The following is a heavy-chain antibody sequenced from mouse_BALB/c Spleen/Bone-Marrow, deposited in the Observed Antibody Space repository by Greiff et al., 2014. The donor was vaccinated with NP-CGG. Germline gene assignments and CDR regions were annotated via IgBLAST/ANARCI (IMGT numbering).Heavy chain of an antibody. D-gene: IGHD2-1*01. J-gene: IGHJ3*01. CDR2: INPSTGYT. V-gene: IGHV1-7*01. Sequence: QVQLQQSGAELAKPGASVKMSCKTSGYTFTTYWIHWVKQRPGQGLEWIGYINPSTGYTEYNQKFKDKATLTADKSSSTAYMQLSSLTSEEFAVYYCAREGIYYVNTWFAYWGQGTLVTVSA. CDR3: AREGIYYVNTWFAY. CDR1: GYTFTTYW.